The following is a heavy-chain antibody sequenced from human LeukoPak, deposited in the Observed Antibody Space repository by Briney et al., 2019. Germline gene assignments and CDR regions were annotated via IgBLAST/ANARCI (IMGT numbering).Heavy chain of an antibody. D-gene: IGHD2-15*01. CDR2: ISGSGGST. CDR1: GFTFSSYA. Sequence: GGSLRLSCAASGFTFSSYAMSWVRQAPGKGLEWVSAISGSGGSTYYADSVKGRFTISRDNSKNTLYLQMNSLRAEDTAVYYCAKDDVVVVVAATDYWGQGTLVTVSS. V-gene: IGHV3-23*01. CDR3: AKDDVVVVVAATDY. J-gene: IGHJ4*02.